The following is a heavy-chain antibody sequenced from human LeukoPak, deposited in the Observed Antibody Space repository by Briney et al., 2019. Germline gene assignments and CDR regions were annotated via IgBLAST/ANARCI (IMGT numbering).Heavy chain of an antibody. CDR2: TSSGLNVK. CDR1: GFTFRNYV. V-gene: IGHV3-30-3*01. Sequence: QPGGSLRLSCAASGFTFRNYVIHWVRQAPGKGLEWLAVTSSGLNVKLYADSVKGRFTISRDNSRSTLYLQMNSLRPEDTAIYYCAREGYYGSGSPPSLYFDYWGQGTLVTVSS. J-gene: IGHJ4*02. CDR3: AREGYYGSGSPPSLYFDY. D-gene: IGHD3-10*01.